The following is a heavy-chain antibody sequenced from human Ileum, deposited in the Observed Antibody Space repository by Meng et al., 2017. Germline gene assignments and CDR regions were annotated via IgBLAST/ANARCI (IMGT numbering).Heavy chain of an antibody. Sequence: GESLKISCEASGFIFSNYVMSWVRQAPGKGLEWASGVRGSGGTTHYADSVKGRFTISRDNSTNTLYLQMDNVRAEDTAVYYCAPLIAASTVRYINSWGQGTLVTVSS. CDR3: APLIAASTVRYINS. D-gene: IGHD4-17*01. CDR1: GFIFSNYV. J-gene: IGHJ4*02. CDR2: VRGSGGTT. V-gene: IGHV3-23*01.